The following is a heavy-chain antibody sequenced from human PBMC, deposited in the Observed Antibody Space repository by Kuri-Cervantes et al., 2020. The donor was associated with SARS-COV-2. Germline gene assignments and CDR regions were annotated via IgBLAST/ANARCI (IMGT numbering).Heavy chain of an antibody. CDR3: AKDGAGAHDF. V-gene: IGHV3-30*18. Sequence: GGSLRLSCAASGFKFSGTDMHWVRQAPGKGLEWVAFISYDGNNKKCIASGKGRFTISRDNSQNKLYLQMRSLRPEDTAMYYCAKDGAGAHDFWGQGTLVTVSS. CDR2: ISYDGNNK. J-gene: IGHJ4*02. D-gene: IGHD4/OR15-4a*01. CDR1: GFKFSGTD.